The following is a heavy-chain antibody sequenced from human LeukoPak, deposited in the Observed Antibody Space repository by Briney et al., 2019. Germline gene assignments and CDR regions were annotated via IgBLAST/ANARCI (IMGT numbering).Heavy chain of an antibody. D-gene: IGHD3-22*01. V-gene: IGHV3-30-3*01. CDR2: ISYDGTNE. CDR3: ARNRGATGYYWVDY. Sequence: TGGSLRLSCAAAGFTFSNYAMHWVRQAPGKGLEWVAVISYDGTNEYYADSVKGRFTISRDNSKNTLYLQMDSLRVEDTAVYYCARNRGATGYYWVDYWGQGTLVSVSS. CDR1: GFTFSNYA. J-gene: IGHJ4*02.